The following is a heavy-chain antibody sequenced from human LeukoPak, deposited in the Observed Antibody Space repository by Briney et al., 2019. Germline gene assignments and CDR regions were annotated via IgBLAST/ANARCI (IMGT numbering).Heavy chain of an antibody. Sequence: GGSLRLSCAVSGFTFSNFWMSWVGQAPGRGLEWVANIHPEGNEKYHVESVKGRFTISRDNAKNSLFLQMNGLRVEDTAVYYCARGDDFSGDHWGQGTLVTVSS. CDR1: GFTFSNFW. V-gene: IGHV3-7*04. J-gene: IGHJ4*02. D-gene: IGHD1-1*01. CDR2: IHPEGNEK. CDR3: ARGDDFSGDH.